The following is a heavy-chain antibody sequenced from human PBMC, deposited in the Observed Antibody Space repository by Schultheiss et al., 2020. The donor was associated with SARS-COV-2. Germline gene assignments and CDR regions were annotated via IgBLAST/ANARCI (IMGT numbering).Heavy chain of an antibody. D-gene: IGHD4-23*01. CDR1: GGSFSGYY. V-gene: IGHV4-59*01. Sequence: SQTLSLTCAVYGGSFSGYYWSWIRQPPGKGLEWIGYIYYSGSTNYNPSLKSRVTISVDTSKNQFSLKLSSVTAADTAVYYCARTTVVTPFGSGLVAFDIWGQGTMVTVSS. CDR3: ARTTVVTPFGSGLVAFDI. CDR2: IYYSGST. J-gene: IGHJ3*02.